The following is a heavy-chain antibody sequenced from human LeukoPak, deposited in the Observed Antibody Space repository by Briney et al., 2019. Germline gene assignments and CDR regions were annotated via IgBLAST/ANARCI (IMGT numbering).Heavy chain of an antibody. J-gene: IGHJ5*02. CDR2: INSDGSST. Sequence: GGSLRLSCAASGFTFDDYAMHWVRHAPGKGLVWVSRINSDGSSTSYADSVKGRFTISRDNAKNTLYLQMNSLRAEDTAVYYYALNRGGSTRFDPWGQGTLVTVSS. D-gene: IGHD1/OR15-1a*01. CDR3: ALNRGGSTRFDP. V-gene: IGHV3-74*01. CDR1: GFTFDDYA.